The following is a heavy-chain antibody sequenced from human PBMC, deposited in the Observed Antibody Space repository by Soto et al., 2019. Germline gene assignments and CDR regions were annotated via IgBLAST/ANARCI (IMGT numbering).Heavy chain of an antibody. CDR2: ISSSSIYI. D-gene: IGHD5-12*01. Sequence: EVQLVESGGGLVKPGGSLRLSCAASGFTFSSYSMNWVRQAPGKGLEWVSSISSSSIYIYYADSVKGRFTISRDNAKNSLYLQMNSLRAEDTAVYYCASGIYSGYYGGFLYYYYYYMDVWGKGTTVTVSS. J-gene: IGHJ6*03. CDR1: GFTFSSYS. CDR3: ASGIYSGYYGGFLYYYYYYMDV. V-gene: IGHV3-21*01.